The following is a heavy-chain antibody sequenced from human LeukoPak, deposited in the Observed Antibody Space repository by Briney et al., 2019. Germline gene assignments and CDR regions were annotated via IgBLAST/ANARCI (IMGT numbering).Heavy chain of an antibody. D-gene: IGHD6-6*01. CDR1: GFTVSSSY. CDR2: IYSGGST. V-gene: IGHV3-53*01. CDR3: ARDTYSSSPSDY. Sequence: HPGGSLRLSCAASGFTVSSSYMSWVRQAPGKGLEWVSVIYSGGSTHYADSVKGRFTISRDNSKNTLYLQMNSLRAEDTAVYYCARDTYSSSPSDYWGQGTLVTVSS. J-gene: IGHJ4*02.